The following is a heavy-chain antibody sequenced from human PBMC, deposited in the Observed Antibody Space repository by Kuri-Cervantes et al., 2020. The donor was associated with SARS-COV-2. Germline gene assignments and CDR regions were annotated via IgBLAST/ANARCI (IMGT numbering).Heavy chain of an antibody. CDR2: IYTSGST. CDR1: GGSISSGSYY. CDR3: SGRVDFSSVDY. D-gene: IGHD3/OR15-3a*01. Sequence: LRLFCTVSGGSISSGSYYWSWIRQPAGKGPEWNGRIYTSGSTNYNPSLKSRVTMSLDTSKNQFSLRLSSVTAADTAVYYCSGRVDFSSVDYWGQGTLVTVSS. V-gene: IGHV4-61*02. J-gene: IGHJ4*02.